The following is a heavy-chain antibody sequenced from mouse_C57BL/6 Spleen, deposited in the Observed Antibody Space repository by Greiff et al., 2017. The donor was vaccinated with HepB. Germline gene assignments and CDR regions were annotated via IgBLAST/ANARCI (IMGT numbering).Heavy chain of an antibody. CDR1: GYSFTDYN. Sequence: EVQLQQSGPELVKPGASVKISCKASGYSFTDYNMNWVKQSNGKSLEWIGVFIPNYGTTSYNQKFKGKATLTVDRSSSTSYMQLNSLTSEDSAVYYCASYYYGSNNEYFDVWGTGTTVTVSS. J-gene: IGHJ1*03. CDR2: FIPNYGTT. V-gene: IGHV1-39*01. CDR3: ASYYYGSNNEYFDV. D-gene: IGHD1-1*01.